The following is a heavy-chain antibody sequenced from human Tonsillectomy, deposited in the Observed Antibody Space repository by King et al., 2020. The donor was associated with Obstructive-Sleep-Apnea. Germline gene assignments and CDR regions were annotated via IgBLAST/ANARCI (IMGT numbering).Heavy chain of an antibody. V-gene: IGHV3-30*04. CDR1: GFTFSSYA. J-gene: IGHJ3*02. CDR3: ATPLLGYENAFDI. CDR2: ISYDGSNK. Sequence: VQLVESGGGVVQPGKSLRLSCAASGFTFSSYAMHWVRQAPGKGLGWVAVISYDGSNKYYADSVKGRFTISRDNSKNTVYLQMNSLRLEDTAVYYCATPLLGYENAFDIWGQGTMVTVSS. D-gene: IGHD3-16*01.